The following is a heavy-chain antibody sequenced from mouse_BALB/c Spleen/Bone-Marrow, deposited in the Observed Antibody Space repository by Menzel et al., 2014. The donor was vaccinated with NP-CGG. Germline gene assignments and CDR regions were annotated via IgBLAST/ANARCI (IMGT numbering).Heavy chain of an antibody. J-gene: IGHJ3*01. Sequence: VKLMESGPGLVQPSQSLSITCTVSGFSLTSYGVHWVRQSPGKGLEWLGVIWSGGSTDYSAAFISRLSISKDNSKSQVFFKMNSLQANDTAIYYCARNTYYGSPFAYWGQGTLVTVSA. D-gene: IGHD2-10*01. CDR2: IWSGGST. V-gene: IGHV2-2*02. CDR3: ARNTYYGSPFAY. CDR1: GFSLTSYG.